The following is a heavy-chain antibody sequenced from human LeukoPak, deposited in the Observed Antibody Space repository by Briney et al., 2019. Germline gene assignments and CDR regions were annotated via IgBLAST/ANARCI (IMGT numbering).Heavy chain of an antibody. D-gene: IGHD6-19*01. V-gene: IGHV3-23*01. J-gene: IGHJ4*02. CDR1: GFTFSGYA. Sequence: PGRSLRLSCAASGFTFSGYAMGWVRQAPGKGLEWVSSISGSGGSTYYADSMKGRFTISRDNSKTTLWLQVDSLRAEDTAVYYCAKAKQYGGGWSYYFDYWGQGTLVTVSS. CDR3: AKAKQYGGGWSYYFDY. CDR2: ISGSGGST.